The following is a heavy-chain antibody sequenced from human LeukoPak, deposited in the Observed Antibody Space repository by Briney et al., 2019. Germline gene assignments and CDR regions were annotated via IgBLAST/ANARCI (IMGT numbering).Heavy chain of an antibody. CDR2: IYSGGST. D-gene: IGHD3-22*01. CDR3: ATTMIVVVDPTIRYFDL. V-gene: IGHV3-53*01. CDR1: GFTFSSYA. Sequence: GGSLRLSCAASGFTFSSYAMSWVRQAPGKGLEWVSVIYSGGSTYYADSVKGRFTISRDNSKNTLYLQMNSLRAEDTAVYYCATTMIVVVDPTIRYFDLWGRGTLVTVSS. J-gene: IGHJ2*01.